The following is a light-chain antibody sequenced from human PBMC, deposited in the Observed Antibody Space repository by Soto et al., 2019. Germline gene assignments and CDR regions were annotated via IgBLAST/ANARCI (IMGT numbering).Light chain of an antibody. J-gene: IGKJ2*01. V-gene: IGKV1-39*01. CDR3: QQSYSTLF. Sequence: DIQMTQSPSSLSASVGDRDTITCRASQSISCYLTLYQQKPGKAPKLQIYAASSLHSGVPLRFSGSGSGTDFTLIISSLQPEDFATYYDQQSYSTLFFGQGTKLEI. CDR1: QSISCY. CDR2: AAS.